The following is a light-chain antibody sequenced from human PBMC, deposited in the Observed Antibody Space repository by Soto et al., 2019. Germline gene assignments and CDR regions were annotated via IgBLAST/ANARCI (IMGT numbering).Light chain of an antibody. CDR1: SSDVGGYKY. CDR3: SSYAGINNLGV. Sequence: QSVLTQPPSASGSPGQSVTISCTGTSSDVGGYKYVSWYQQHPGKAPKLMIFKVNKRPSGVPDRFSGSKSGNTASLTVSGLQAEDEADYYYSSYAGINNLGVFGTGTKLTVL. CDR2: KVN. V-gene: IGLV2-8*01. J-gene: IGLJ1*01.